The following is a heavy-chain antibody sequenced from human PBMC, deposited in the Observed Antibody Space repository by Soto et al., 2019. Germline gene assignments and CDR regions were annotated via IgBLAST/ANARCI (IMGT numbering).Heavy chain of an antibody. V-gene: IGHV3-53*01. Sequence: EVQLVESGGGLIQPGGSLRLSCAASGFTVSSNYMSWVSQAPGKWLEWVSVIYSGGSTYYADSVKGRFTISRDNSKNTLYLQMNSLRAEDTAVYDCARDVPRRDGYNFEGDYWGQVTLGTVSS. D-gene: IGHD5-12*01. CDR3: ARDVPRRDGYNFEGDY. CDR1: GFTVSSNY. J-gene: IGHJ4*02. CDR2: IYSGGST.